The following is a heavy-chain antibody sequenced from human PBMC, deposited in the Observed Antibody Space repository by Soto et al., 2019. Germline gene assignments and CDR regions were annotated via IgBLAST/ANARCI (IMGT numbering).Heavy chain of an antibody. CDR3: AGGWGGLYCSGGSCYDDRTHNAFDI. CDR2: MNPNSGNT. V-gene: IGHV1-8*01. J-gene: IGHJ3*02. CDR1: GYTFTSYD. Sequence: SSGKASCKGSGYTFTSYDINWVRQSTVQGNEWMGWMNPNSGNTGYAQKFQGRVTMTRNTSISTAYMELSSLRSEDTAVYYCAGGWGGLYCSGGSCYDDRTHNAFDIWGQGTMVTVSS. D-gene: IGHD2-15*01.